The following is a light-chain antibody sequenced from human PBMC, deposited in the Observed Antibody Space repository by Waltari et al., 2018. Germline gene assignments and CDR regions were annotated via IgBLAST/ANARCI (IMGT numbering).Light chain of an antibody. CDR1: SSNIGNNY. J-gene: IGLJ3*02. CDR2: RND. CDR3: AAWDNSLGRWV. V-gene: IGLV1-47*01. Sequence: QSVLTQPPSASGTPGQRVTISCSGISSNIGNNYVFWYQQLPVKAPKLLIYRNDQRPSGVPDRCSASKSVTSASLAIGGLRSEDEAIYHCAAWDNSLGRWVFGEGTKLTVL.